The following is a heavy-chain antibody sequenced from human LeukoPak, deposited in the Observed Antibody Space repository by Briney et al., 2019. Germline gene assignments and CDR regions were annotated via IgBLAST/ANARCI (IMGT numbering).Heavy chain of an antibody. CDR1: GGTFSSYA. CDR3: ARVEPPAAGTKKGAFDI. Sequence: SVKVSCKASGGTFSSYAISWVRQAPGQGLEWMGRIIPILGIANYAQKFQGRVTITADKSTSTAYMELSSLRSEDTAVYYCARVEPPAAGTKKGAFDIWAKGQWSPSLQ. J-gene: IGHJ3*02. V-gene: IGHV1-69*04. D-gene: IGHD6-13*01. CDR2: IIPILGIA.